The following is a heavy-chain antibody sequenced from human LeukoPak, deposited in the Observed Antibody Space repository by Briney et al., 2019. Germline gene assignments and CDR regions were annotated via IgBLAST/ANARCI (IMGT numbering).Heavy chain of an antibody. CDR2: INYSGST. CDR1: GGSISNHY. D-gene: IGHD5-18*01. V-gene: IGHV4-59*11. Sequence: SETLSLTCTVSGGSISNHYWSWIRQPPGKGLEWIAYINYSGSTNYNPSLKSRVTISVDTSKNQFSLKLSSVTAADTAVYYCARSGYSYGADAFDIWGQGTMVTVSS. CDR3: ARSGYSYGADAFDI. J-gene: IGHJ3*02.